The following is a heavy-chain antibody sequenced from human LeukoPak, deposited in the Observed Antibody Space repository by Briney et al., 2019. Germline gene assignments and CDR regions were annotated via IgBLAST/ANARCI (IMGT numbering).Heavy chain of an antibody. D-gene: IGHD3-10*01. CDR1: GFTFSDYS. V-gene: IGHV3-21*01. J-gene: IGHJ4*02. CDR3: ARDPYGSGSYTIAFDY. Sequence: GGSLRLSCAASGFTFSDYSMNWVRRAPGRGLEWVSSISSGSDYIYYGDSVKGRFTISRDNSKNTLYLQMNSLRAEDTAVYYCARDPYGSGSYTIAFDYWGQGTLVTVSS. CDR2: ISSGSDYI.